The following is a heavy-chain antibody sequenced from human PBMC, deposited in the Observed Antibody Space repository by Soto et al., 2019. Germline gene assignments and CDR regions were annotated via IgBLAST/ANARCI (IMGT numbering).Heavy chain of an antibody. CDR3: AKDRAAVTGAYYYYAMDV. CDR1: GFTFSNYA. V-gene: IGHV3-23*01. Sequence: EVQLLESGGGLVQPGGSLRLSCAASGFTFSNYAMSWVRQAPGKGLEWVSGLTGSGGATYYADSVKGRLTISRDNSNNTLYLQMNSLRAEDTAVYYCAKDRAAVTGAYYYYAMDVWGQGTTVTVSS. D-gene: IGHD6-19*01. CDR2: LTGSGGAT. J-gene: IGHJ6*02.